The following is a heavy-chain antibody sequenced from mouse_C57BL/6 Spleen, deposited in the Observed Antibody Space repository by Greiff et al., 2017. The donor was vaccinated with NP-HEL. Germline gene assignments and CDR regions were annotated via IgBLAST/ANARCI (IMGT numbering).Heavy chain of an antibody. Sequence: QVQLQQPGAELVKPGASVKLSCKASGYTFTSYWMHWVKQRPGQGLEWIGMIHPNSGSTNYNEKFKSKATLTVDKSSSTAYMQLSSLTSEDSAVYYCASDDGYFSFAYWGQGTLVTVSA. V-gene: IGHV1-64*01. D-gene: IGHD2-3*01. J-gene: IGHJ3*01. CDR1: GYTFTSYW. CDR3: ASDDGYFSFAY. CDR2: IHPNSGST.